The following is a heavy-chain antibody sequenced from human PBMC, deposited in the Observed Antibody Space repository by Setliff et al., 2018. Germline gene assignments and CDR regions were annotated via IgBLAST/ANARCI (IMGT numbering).Heavy chain of an antibody. J-gene: IGHJ4*02. CDR3: AKDPLYSSGWSYFDY. Sequence: ETLSLTCTVSGGSISSGDYYWSWIRQAPGKGLEWVSAISGSGGSTYYADSVKGRFTISRDNSKNTLYLQMNSLRAEDTAVYYCAKDPLYSSGWSYFDYWGQGTLVTVSS. D-gene: IGHD6-19*01. CDR1: GGSISSGDYY. V-gene: IGHV3-23*01. CDR2: ISGSGGST.